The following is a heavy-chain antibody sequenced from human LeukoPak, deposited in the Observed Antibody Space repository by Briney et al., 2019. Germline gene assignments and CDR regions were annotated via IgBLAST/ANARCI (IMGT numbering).Heavy chain of an antibody. CDR1: GFTFSSYW. CDR3: ARGIYGGNPADY. Sequence: GGSLRLSCAASGFTFSSYWMHWVRQAPGKGLVWVSRINSDERSITYADSVKGRFTISRDNAKNTLYLQMNSLRAEDTAVYYCARGIYGGNPADYWGQGALVTASS. V-gene: IGHV3-74*01. CDR2: INSDERSI. J-gene: IGHJ4*02. D-gene: IGHD4-23*01.